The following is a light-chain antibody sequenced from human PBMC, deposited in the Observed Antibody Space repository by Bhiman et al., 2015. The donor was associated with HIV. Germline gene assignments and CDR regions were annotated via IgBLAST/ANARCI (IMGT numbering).Light chain of an antibody. Sequence: QSVLTQPPSASGTPGQRVTISCSGGNSNIGSNYVYWYQQLPGTTPKLLIYRNNQRPSGVPDRFSGSKSGTSASLAISGLRSEDEADYYCAAWDDSLSGQGVFGGGTKADRP. V-gene: IGLV1-47*01. CDR1: NSNIGSNY. J-gene: IGLJ3*02. CDR3: AAWDDSLSGQGV. CDR2: RNN.